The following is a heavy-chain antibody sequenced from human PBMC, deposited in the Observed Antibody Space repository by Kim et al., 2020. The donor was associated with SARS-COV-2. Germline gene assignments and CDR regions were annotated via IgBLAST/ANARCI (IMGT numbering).Heavy chain of an antibody. CDR1: GFTFDGYA. Sequence: GGSLRLSCAASGFTFDGYAMHWVRQAPGKGLEWVSGISCNSGSIGYADSVKGRFTISRDNAKNSLYLQMNSLRAEDTALYYCAKDSGLYYHMLSGYDYW. J-gene: IGHJ2*01. CDR2: ISCNSGSI. D-gene: IGHD3-9*01. CDR3: AKDSGLYYHMLSGYDYW. V-gene: IGHV3-9*01.